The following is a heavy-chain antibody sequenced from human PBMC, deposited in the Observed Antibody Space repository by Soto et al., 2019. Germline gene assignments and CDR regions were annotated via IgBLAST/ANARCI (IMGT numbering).Heavy chain of an antibody. V-gene: IGHV4-34*12. CDR1: GGSFSGYY. Sequence: QVQLQQWGAGLLKPSETLSLTCAVYGGSFSGYYWSWIRRPPGKGLEWLGEIIPRGSTNYNPSLKRRVTMSVDTSKHQFSLKLSPVTAADTAVYYGARRPSYSSLGGYHGDYWGQGTLVTVSS. CDR2: IIPRGST. CDR3: ARRPSYSSLGGYHGDY. J-gene: IGHJ4*02. D-gene: IGHD6-19*01.